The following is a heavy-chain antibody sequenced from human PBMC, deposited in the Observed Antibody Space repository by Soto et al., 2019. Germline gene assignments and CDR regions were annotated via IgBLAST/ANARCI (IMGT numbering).Heavy chain of an antibody. J-gene: IGHJ6*02. CDR2: IYHSGST. Sequence: SQPLRLSSAVSGGSISSGGYSWSWIRQPPGKGLEWIGYIYHSGSTYYNPSLKSRVTISVDRSKNQFSLKLSSVTAADTAVYYCARVPGPWGQGTTVTVSS. V-gene: IGHV4-30-2*01. CDR1: GGSISSGGYS. CDR3: ARVPGP.